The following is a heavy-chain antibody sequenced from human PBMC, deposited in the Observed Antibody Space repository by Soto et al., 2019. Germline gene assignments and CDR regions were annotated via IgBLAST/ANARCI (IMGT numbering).Heavy chain of an antibody. V-gene: IGHV4-59*01. CDR2: MYFNEST. J-gene: IGHJ3*02. CDR3: ARDHKEAFDI. CDR1: GGSISCYF. Sequence: PAETLSLTCTVSGGSISCYFLNWIRQAPGKGLEWIGYMYFNESTNYNPSLKSRVTISLDTSKRLFSLKLNSVTAADTAVYYCARDHKEAFDIWGQGTLVTVSS.